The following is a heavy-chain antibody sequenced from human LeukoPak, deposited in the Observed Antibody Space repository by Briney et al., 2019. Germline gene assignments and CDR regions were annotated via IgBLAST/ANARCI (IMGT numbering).Heavy chain of an antibody. V-gene: IGHV3-7*01. Sequence: PGGSLRLSCAASGFTFNNYWMTWVRQAPGKGLEWVANIQQSGRQKSYVDSVRGRFTISRDNDKNSLYLQMNSLRAEDTAVYYCARDASDKYDRASRTHLDSWGQGTLVTVSS. J-gene: IGHJ4*02. D-gene: IGHD2/OR15-2a*01. CDR1: GFTFNNYW. CDR2: IQQSGRQK. CDR3: ARDASDKYDRASRTHLDS.